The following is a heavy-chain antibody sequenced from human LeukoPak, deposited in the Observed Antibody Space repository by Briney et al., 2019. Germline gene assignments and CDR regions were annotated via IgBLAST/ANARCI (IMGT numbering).Heavy chain of an antibody. Sequence: SETLSLTCTVSGGSISSYYWSWIRQPPGKGLEWIGYIYYSGSTNYNPSLKSRVTISVDTSKNQFSLKLSSVTAADTAVYYCARANDGSGSFDYWGQGTLVTVSS. CDR1: GGSISSYY. CDR3: ARANDGSGSFDY. CDR2: IYYSGST. V-gene: IGHV4-59*01. D-gene: IGHD3-10*01. J-gene: IGHJ4*02.